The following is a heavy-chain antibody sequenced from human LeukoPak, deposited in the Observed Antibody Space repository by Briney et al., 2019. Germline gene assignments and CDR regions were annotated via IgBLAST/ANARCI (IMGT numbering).Heavy chain of an antibody. Sequence: GGSLRLSCAASGFTFSSYAMSWVRQAPGKGLEWVSSITSSDSYIYYSDSVKGRFTISRDNAKNSLYLQMNSLRAEDTAVYYCASGGVYGSGSSYWGQGTLVTVSS. CDR3: ASGGVYGSGSSY. CDR2: ITSSDSYI. V-gene: IGHV3-21*01. J-gene: IGHJ4*02. CDR1: GFTFSSYA. D-gene: IGHD3-10*01.